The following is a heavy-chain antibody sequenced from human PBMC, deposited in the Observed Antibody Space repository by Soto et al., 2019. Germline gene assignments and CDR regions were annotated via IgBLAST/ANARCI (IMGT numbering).Heavy chain of an antibody. J-gene: IGHJ5*02. CDR1: GFSFSSYA. D-gene: IGHD6-13*01. Sequence: GGSLRLSCQTSGFSFSSYAMHWVRQAPGKGLQWVGVISYDGSHKFYRESVKGRFTISRDNSKNTLYLQMPSLTTEDTGIYYCAKVAGVATGGTVGGLDPWGQGTLVTVSS. V-gene: IGHV3-30*18. CDR2: ISYDGSHK. CDR3: AKVAGVATGGTVGGLDP.